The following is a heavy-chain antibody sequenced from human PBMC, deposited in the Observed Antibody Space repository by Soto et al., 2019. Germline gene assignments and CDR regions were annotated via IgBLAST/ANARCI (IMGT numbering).Heavy chain of an antibody. D-gene: IGHD3-16*01. CDR2: MYDSGST. CDR3: ARGPYYDLIWNYYYMDV. CDR1: GGSISGHY. Sequence: QVQLQESGPGLVKPSETLSLSCSVSGGSISGHYWSWVRQTPGKGLEWIGYMYDSGSTNYNPSLMSRVTISVDTSKNHFSLMLTSVTAADTAVYYCARGPYYDLIWNYYYMDVWGKGTTVTVSS. V-gene: IGHV4-4*09. J-gene: IGHJ6*03.